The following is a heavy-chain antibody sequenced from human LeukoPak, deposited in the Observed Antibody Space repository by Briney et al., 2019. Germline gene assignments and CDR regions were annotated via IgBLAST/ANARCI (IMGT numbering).Heavy chain of an antibody. J-gene: IGHJ5*02. CDR2: IYSGGST. D-gene: IGHD3-9*01. CDR1: GFTVSSNY. V-gene: IGHV3-66*01. Sequence: GGSLRLSCAASGFTVSSNYMSWVRQAPGKGLEWVSVIYSGGSTYYAGSVKGRFTISRDNSKNTLYLQMNSLRAEDTAVYYCARVVRYFDWLLRTRYNWFDPWGQGTLVTVSS. CDR3: ARVVRYFDWLLRTRYNWFDP.